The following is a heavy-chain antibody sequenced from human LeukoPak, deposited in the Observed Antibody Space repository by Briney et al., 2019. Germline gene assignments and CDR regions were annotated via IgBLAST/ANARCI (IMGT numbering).Heavy chain of an antibody. CDR1: GGSFSGYY. J-gene: IGHJ5*02. V-gene: IGHV4-34*01. Sequence: SETLSLTCAVYGGSFSGYYWSWIRQPLGKGLEWIGEINHSGSTNYNPSLKSRVNISVDTSKNQFSLKLSSVTAADTAVYYCARGNGYGFLNWFDPWGQGTLVTVSS. CDR2: INHSGST. D-gene: IGHD5-18*01. CDR3: ARGNGYGFLNWFDP.